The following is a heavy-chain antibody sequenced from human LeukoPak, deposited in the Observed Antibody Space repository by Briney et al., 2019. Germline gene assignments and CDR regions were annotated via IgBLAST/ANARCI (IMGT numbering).Heavy chain of an antibody. J-gene: IGHJ4*02. Sequence: PGGSLRLSCAASGFTFSSYAMSWVRQAPGKGLEWVSAISGSGGSTYYADSVKGRFTISRDNAKNSLYLQMNSLRAEDTAVYYCARALGYYYDSSGYYGYWGQGTLVTVSS. CDR3: ARALGYYYDSSGYYGY. D-gene: IGHD3-22*01. CDR1: GFTFSSYA. V-gene: IGHV3-23*01. CDR2: ISGSGGST.